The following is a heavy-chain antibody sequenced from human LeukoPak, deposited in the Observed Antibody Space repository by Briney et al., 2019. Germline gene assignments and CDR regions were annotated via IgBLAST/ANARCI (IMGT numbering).Heavy chain of an antibody. Sequence: GGSLRLSCAASRITFSSHWMTWVRQAPGKGLEWVGNIKQDGSVKDYVDSVKGRFTISRDNAKNSLYLQMNSLRVEDTAVYYCARDSADSSSFAFDIWGQGTLVTVSS. D-gene: IGHD6-13*01. V-gene: IGHV3-7*01. CDR1: RITFSSHW. J-gene: IGHJ3*02. CDR3: ARDSADSSSFAFDI. CDR2: IKQDGSVK.